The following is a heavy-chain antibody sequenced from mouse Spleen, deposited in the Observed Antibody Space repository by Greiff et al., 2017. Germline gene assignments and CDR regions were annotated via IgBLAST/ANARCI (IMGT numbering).Heavy chain of an antibody. J-gene: IGHJ2*01. Sequence: EVMLVESGGGLVKPGGSLKLSCAASGFTFSSYAMSWVRQTPEKRLEWVATISSGGSYTYYPDSVKGRFTISGDNAKNTLYLQMSSLRSEDTAMYYCARRRVYDGYYFDYWGQGTTLTVSS. CDR3: ARRRVYDGYYFDY. CDR1: GFTFSSYA. D-gene: IGHD2-3*01. CDR2: ISSGGSYT. V-gene: IGHV5-9-1*01.